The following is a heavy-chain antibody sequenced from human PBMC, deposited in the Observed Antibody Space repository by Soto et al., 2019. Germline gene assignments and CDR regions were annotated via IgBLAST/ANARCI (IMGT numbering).Heavy chain of an antibody. J-gene: IGHJ5*01. CDR2: IYYSGGT. CDR3: ARQGHYYDSSGYSWFDS. CDR1: GGSFSGYW. V-gene: IGHV4-59*08. Sequence: SETLSLTCTVSGGSFSGYWWSWIRQPPGKGLEWIGYIYYSGGTNYNPSLKSRVTISVDTSKKQFSLKLNSVTAADTAVYYCARQGHYYDSSGYSWFDSWGPGTLVTVSS. D-gene: IGHD3-22*01.